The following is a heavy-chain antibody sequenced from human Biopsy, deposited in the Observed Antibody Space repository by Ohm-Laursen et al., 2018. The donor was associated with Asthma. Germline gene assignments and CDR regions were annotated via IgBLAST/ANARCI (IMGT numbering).Heavy chain of an antibody. V-gene: IGHV3-30*18. CDR3: AKEVFPGWELRRGPDS. Sequence: SLRLSCTASGFSFSNYGMHWVRQAPGKGLDWVAVISFDGTKRNYTDSVKGRFTISRDNSRNTLHLEMNSLRAEDTAVYFCAKEVFPGWELRRGPDSWGQGTLVTVSS. J-gene: IGHJ4*02. CDR1: GFSFSNYG. D-gene: IGHD1-26*01. CDR2: ISFDGTKR.